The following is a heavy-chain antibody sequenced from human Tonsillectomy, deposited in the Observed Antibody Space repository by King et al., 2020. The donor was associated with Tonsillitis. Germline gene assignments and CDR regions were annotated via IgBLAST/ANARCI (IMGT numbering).Heavy chain of an antibody. Sequence: VQLVESGGGLVHPGGSLRLSCAASGFTFSSYWMSWVRQAPGKGLEWVANIKQDGSEKYYVDSVKGRFTISRDNAKNSLYLQMNSLRAEDTAVYYCAKDQDFDFWSGFYTRAFDIWGQGTMVTVSS. V-gene: IGHV3-7*03. D-gene: IGHD3-3*01. J-gene: IGHJ3*02. CDR3: AKDQDFDFWSGFYTRAFDI. CDR1: GFTFSSYW. CDR2: IKQDGSEK.